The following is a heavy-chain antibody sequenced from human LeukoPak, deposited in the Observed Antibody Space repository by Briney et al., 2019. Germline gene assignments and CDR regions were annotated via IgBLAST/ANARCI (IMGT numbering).Heavy chain of an antibody. V-gene: IGHV3-21*01. J-gene: IGHJ4*02. CDR3: ARDGMRYYDFWSGYSPPATDLDY. Sequence: GGSLRLSCAASGFTFSSYSMNWVRQAPGKGLEWVSSISSSSSYIYYADSVKGRFTISRDNAKNSLYLQMNSLRAEDTAVYYCARDGMRYYDFWSGYSPPATDLDYWGQGTLVTVSS. CDR2: ISSSSSYI. D-gene: IGHD3-3*01. CDR1: GFTFSSYS.